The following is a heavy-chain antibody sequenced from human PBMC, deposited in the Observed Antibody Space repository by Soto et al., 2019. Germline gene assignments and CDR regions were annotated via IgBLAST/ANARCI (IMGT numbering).Heavy chain of an antibody. J-gene: IGHJ6*02. Sequence: GGSLRLSCAASGFTFSNYAMSWVRQAPGKGLEWVSAIGGSGGSTYYADSVKGRFTISRDNSKYTLYLQMNSLRAEDTAVYYCAKDKRYCTSARCYYYGMDVWGQGTTVTVPS. CDR2: IGGSGGST. V-gene: IGHV3-23*01. CDR3: AKDKRYCTSARCYYYGMDV. D-gene: IGHD2-8*02. CDR1: GFTFSNYA.